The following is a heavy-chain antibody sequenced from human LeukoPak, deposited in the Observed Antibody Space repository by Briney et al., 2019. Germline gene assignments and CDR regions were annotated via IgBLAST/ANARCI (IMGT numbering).Heavy chain of an antibody. CDR3: ARDTVNGPFVISLDL. D-gene: IGHD2-8*01. CDR2: INSADNVE. Sequence: GGSLRLSCAASGFSLRSSEMNWVRQAPGKGPEWVAHINSADNVEYYTDSVRGRFTMSRDNAKDLLYLQMSSLRDEDTAVYYCARDTVNGPFVISLDLWGQGVLVTVSS. V-gene: IGHV3-48*03. J-gene: IGHJ5*02. CDR1: GFSLRSSE.